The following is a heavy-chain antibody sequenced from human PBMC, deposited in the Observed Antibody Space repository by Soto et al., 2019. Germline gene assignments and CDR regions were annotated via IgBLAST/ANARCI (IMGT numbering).Heavy chain of an antibody. CDR1: GFTFSDYY. CDR2: ISGGGGSTI. Sequence: PGGSLRLSCAASGFTFSDYYMTWVRQAPGKGLEWLSYISGGGGSTIYYADSVEGRFTISRDNARNSVFLQMNSLRVDDTAVYYCARMRGYYDSSGYDYWGHGTLVTVS. V-gene: IGHV3-11*01. D-gene: IGHD3-22*01. J-gene: IGHJ4*01. CDR3: ARMRGYYDSSGYDY.